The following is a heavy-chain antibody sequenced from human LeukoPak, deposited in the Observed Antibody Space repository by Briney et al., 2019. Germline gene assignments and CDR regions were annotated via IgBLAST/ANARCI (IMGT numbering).Heavy chain of an antibody. Sequence: GGSLRLSCAASGFTFSGYSLTWGRQAPGKGLEWISYISISTSIIYYADSVKGRFSISRDNAKNSLYLQMNSLRAEDTAVYYCARATTYENLPGYFDYWGQGTLVTVPS. CDR2: ISISTSII. J-gene: IGHJ4*02. CDR1: GFTFSGYS. D-gene: IGHD3-9*01. V-gene: IGHV3-48*01. CDR3: ARATTYENLPGYFDY.